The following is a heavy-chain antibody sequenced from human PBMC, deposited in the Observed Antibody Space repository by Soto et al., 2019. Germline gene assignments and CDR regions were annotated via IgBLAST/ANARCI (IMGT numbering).Heavy chain of an antibody. V-gene: IGHV3-30*14. CDR3: ARASNGWYYDY. D-gene: IGHD6-19*01. J-gene: IGHJ4*02. CDR2: ISYDGSNK. CDR1: GFTFSSYA. Sequence: QVQLVESGGGVVQPVRSLRLSCAASGFTFSSYAIHWVRQAPGKGLAWVSVISYDGSNKYYADSVKGRFTISRDNSKNTLYLQMISLRAEDTAVYYCARASNGWYYDYWGQGTLVTVSS.